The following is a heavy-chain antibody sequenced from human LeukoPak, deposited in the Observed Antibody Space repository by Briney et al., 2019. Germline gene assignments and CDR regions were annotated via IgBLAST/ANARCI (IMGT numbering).Heavy chain of an antibody. CDR2: INTNTGNP. Sequence: ASVKVSCKASGYTFTSYGISWVRQAPGQGLEWMGWINTNTGNPTYAQGFTGRFVFSLDTSVSTAYLQISSLKAEDTAVYYCAREDSSSYYYYYGMDVWGQGTTVTVSS. J-gene: IGHJ6*02. V-gene: IGHV7-4-1*02. D-gene: IGHD6-6*01. CDR3: AREDSSSYYYYYGMDV. CDR1: GYTFTSYG.